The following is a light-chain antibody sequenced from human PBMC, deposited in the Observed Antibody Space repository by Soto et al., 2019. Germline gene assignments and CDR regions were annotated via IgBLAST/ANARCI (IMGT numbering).Light chain of an antibody. Sequence: QSALTQPRPVSGSPGQSVTISCTGTSSDVGGYNYVSWYQQHPGKAPKGMIYDVSERPSGVPDRFSGSKSGNTASLTISGLQAEDEADYYCCSNAGSYEVFGGGTKVTVL. CDR3: CSNAGSYEV. J-gene: IGLJ2*01. CDR2: DVS. CDR1: SSDVGGYNY. V-gene: IGLV2-11*01.